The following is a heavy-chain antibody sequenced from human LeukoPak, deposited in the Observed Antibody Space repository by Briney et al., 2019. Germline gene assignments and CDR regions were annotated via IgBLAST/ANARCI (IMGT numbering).Heavy chain of an antibody. CDR1: GGTFSSYA. V-gene: IGHV1-18*01. J-gene: IGHJ5*02. D-gene: IGHD1-26*01. CDR2: ISAYNGNT. Sequence: ASVKVSCKASGGTFSSYAISWVRQAPGQGLEWMGWISAYNGNTNYAQKLQGRATMTTDTSTSTAYMELSRLRSDDTAVYYCARESGVGAIRALSWFDPWGQGTLVTVSS. CDR3: ARESGVGAIRALSWFDP.